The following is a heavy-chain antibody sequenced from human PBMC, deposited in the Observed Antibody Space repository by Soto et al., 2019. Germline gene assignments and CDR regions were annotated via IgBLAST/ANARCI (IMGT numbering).Heavy chain of an antibody. J-gene: IGHJ4*02. Sequence: SETLSLTCAASGGSISSYSWRWIRQAPGKGLEWIGDIYYSGSTTYNPSLKSRVTISVDTSKNQFSLKLSSVTAADTAVYYCARHLEYCSSTSCDCYFDYWGQGTLVTVS. CDR2: IYYSGST. CDR3: ARHLEYCSSTSCDCYFDY. V-gene: IGHV4-59*08. CDR1: GGSISSYS. D-gene: IGHD2-2*01.